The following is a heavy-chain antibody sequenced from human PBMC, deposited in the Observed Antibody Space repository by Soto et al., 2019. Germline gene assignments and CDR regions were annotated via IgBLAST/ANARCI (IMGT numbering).Heavy chain of an antibody. Sequence: QVQLVQSGSEVKRPGSSVKVSCKASGGDFRHSALTWVRQAPGQGLEWMGGFIPMSGTPKYAQKFQVRVTITADTSTTTAYMELTSLRYDDTAVYDCASSYGTSWYGDYWGQGTMVTVS. CDR3: ASSYGTSWYGDY. CDR1: GGDFRHSA. V-gene: IGHV1-69*06. CDR2: FIPMSGTP. D-gene: IGHD6-13*01. J-gene: IGHJ4*02.